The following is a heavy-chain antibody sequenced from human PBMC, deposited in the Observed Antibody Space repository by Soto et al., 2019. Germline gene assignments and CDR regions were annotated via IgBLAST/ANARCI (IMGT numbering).Heavy chain of an antibody. CDR2: VNHSGST. CDR1: GGSFSGYY. CDR3: ARGDHDYGDYVSSYYYYYMDV. D-gene: IGHD4-17*01. J-gene: IGHJ6*03. Sequence: SETLSLTCAVYGGSFSGYYWSWIRQPPGKGLEWIGEVNHSGSTNYNPSLKSRVTISVDTSKNQFSLKLSSVTAADTAVYYCARGDHDYGDYVSSYYYYYMDVWGKGTTVTVSS. V-gene: IGHV4-34*01.